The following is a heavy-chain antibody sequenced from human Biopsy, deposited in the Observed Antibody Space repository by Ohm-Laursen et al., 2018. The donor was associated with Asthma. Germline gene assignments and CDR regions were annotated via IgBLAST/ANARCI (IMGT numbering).Heavy chain of an antibody. CDR3: VRWRSGYPDHYSDF. V-gene: IGHV3-30*03. CDR1: GFTFRNFG. CDR2: ISSDVRE. Sequence: SLRLSCAASGFTFRNFGMHWVRQAPGKGLEWVALISSDVREWYGDSVKGRFTISRDNSKNTLDLQMNSLRGDDTAVYYCVRWRSGYPDHYSDFWGLGTLVTVSS. D-gene: IGHD2-21*01. J-gene: IGHJ4*02.